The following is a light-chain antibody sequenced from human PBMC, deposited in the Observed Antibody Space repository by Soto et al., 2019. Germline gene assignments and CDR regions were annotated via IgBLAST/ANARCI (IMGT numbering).Light chain of an antibody. V-gene: IGKV1-12*01. CDR3: QQANSFPFT. CDR2: AAS. Sequence: DIQMTQSPSSVSASVGGRVTITCRASQGISSWLARYQQKPGKAPKLLIYAASSLQTGVPSRFSGSGSGTDFTLTISSLQPEDFATYYCQQANSFPFTFGPGTKVDI. J-gene: IGKJ3*01. CDR1: QGISSW.